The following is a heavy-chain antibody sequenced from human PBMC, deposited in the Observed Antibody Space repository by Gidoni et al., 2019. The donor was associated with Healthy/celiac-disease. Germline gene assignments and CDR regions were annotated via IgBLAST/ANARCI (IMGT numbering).Heavy chain of an antibody. D-gene: IGHD6-19*01. Sequence: QVQLQESGPGLVKPSETLALTCVVSGYSISSGYYWVWIRQPPGKGLEWIGSIYHSRSTYFNPSLKRRFTISVDTSKNPFSLTLSSVTAADTAVYYCARGAVIFWFDPWGQGTLVTVSS. J-gene: IGHJ5*02. CDR2: IYHSRST. CDR3: ARGAVIFWFDP. CDR1: GYSISSGYY. V-gene: IGHV4-38-2*01.